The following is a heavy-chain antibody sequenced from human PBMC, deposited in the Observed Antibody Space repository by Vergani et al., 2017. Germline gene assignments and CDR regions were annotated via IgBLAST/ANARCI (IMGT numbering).Heavy chain of an antibody. Sequence: EVQLVESGGGLVKPGGSLRLSCAASGFTFSSYSMNWVRQAPGKGLEWVSSISSSSSHIYYADSVKGRFTISRDNAKNSLYLQMNSLRAEDTAVYYCARVFGIAVAWDAFDIWGQGTMVTVSS. V-gene: IGHV3-21*01. D-gene: IGHD6-19*01. J-gene: IGHJ3*02. CDR3: ARVFGIAVAWDAFDI. CDR2: ISSSSSHI. CDR1: GFTFSSYS.